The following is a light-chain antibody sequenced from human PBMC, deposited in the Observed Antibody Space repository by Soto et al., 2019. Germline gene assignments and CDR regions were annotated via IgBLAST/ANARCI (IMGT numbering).Light chain of an antibody. CDR3: QQSYSTPHI. J-gene: IGKJ2*01. Sequence: DIQMTQSPSSLSASVGDRVTMTCRASQSISNYLNWYQQKPGKAPKLLIYAASSLQSGVPSKFSGSGSGTDFSLTINSLQPQDFATYYCQQSYSTPHIFGQGTKVVIK. CDR1: QSISNY. V-gene: IGKV1-39*01. CDR2: AAS.